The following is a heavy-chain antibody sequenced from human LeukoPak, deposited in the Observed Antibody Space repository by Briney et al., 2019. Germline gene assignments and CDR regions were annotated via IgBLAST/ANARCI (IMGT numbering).Heavy chain of an antibody. CDR1: GFTFSSYS. CDR2: ISSSSSYI. J-gene: IGHJ4*02. V-gene: IGHV3-21*01. CDR3: VREGGYSYTRDFDY. Sequence: RTGGSLRLSCAASGFTFSSYSMNWVRQAPGKGLEWVSSISSSSSYIYYADSVKGRFTISRDNANNSLYLQMNNLRAEDTAVYYCVREGGYSYTRDFDYWGQGTLVTVSS. D-gene: IGHD5-12*01.